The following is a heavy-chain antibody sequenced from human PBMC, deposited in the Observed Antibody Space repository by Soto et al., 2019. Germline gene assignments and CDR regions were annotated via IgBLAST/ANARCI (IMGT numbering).Heavy chain of an antibody. D-gene: IGHD3-3*01. CDR1: GITVTNCF. CDR2: ISSAGGT. J-gene: IGHJ4*02. V-gene: IGHV3-66*01. Sequence: EVQLVESGGGLVQPGGSLRLSCAASGITVTNCFMTWVRQAPGKGLEWVSVISSAGGTYYADSVKGRFTISRDNYRNTLYLQMNTLRAEDTAVYYCARDGLGGAYDFWHGGQGTLVTVSS. CDR3: ARDGLGGAYDFWH.